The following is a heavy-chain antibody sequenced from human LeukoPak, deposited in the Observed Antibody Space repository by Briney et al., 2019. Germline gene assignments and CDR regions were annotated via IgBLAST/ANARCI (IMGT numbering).Heavy chain of an antibody. Sequence: PGGSLRLSCAASGFTFSSYSMNWVRQAPGKGLEWVSSISSSSSYIYYADSVKGRFTISRDNAKNSLYLQMNSLRAEDTAVYYCARDLKVVDGYKYFDYWGQGTLVTVSS. J-gene: IGHJ4*02. CDR2: ISSSSSYI. CDR3: ARDLKVVDGYKYFDY. V-gene: IGHV3-21*01. D-gene: IGHD5-24*01. CDR1: GFTFSSYS.